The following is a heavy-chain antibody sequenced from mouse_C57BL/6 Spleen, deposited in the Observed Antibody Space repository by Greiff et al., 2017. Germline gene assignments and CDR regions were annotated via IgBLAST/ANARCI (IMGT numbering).Heavy chain of an antibody. CDR3: ARHGPSYYFDY. CDR1: GFTFSSYT. V-gene: IGHV5-9*01. J-gene: IGHJ2*01. Sequence: EVKLVESGGGLVKPGGSLKLSCAASGFTFSSYTMSWVRQTPEKRLEWVATISGGGGNTYYPDSVKGRFTISRDNAKNTLYLQMSSLRSEDTALYYCARHGPSYYFDYWGQGTTLTVSS. CDR2: ISGGGGNT.